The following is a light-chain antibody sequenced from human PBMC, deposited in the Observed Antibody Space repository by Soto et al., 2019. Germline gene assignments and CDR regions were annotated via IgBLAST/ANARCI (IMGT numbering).Light chain of an antibody. J-gene: IGKJ1*01. V-gene: IGKV4-1*01. CDR3: HQYYSIPRT. CDR2: WAS. Sequence: DIVMTQSPDSLAVSLGERATINCKSSQSVLHSPTNNNYLAWYQKKPGQPPKLLIYWASTRESGVPDRFSGSGSGTDFTLTSNILQAEDAAVYYCHQYYSIPRTFGQGTKVEIK. CDR1: QSVLHSPTNNNY.